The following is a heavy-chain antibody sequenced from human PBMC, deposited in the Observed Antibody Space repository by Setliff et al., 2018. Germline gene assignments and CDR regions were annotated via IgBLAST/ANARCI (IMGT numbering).Heavy chain of an antibody. CDR2: INNYNTNT. D-gene: IGHD3-22*01. J-gene: IGHJ4*02. CDR3: ARINFYVSSGYYYASDY. V-gene: IGHV1-18*04. Sequence: ASVKVSCKATGYTLSRHYMHWARQAPGQGLEWMGWINNYNTNTNYAQKLQGRVAMTTDTSTSTAYMELRSLRSDDSAVYYCARINFYVSSGYYYASDYWGQGTLVTVSS. CDR1: GYTLSRHY.